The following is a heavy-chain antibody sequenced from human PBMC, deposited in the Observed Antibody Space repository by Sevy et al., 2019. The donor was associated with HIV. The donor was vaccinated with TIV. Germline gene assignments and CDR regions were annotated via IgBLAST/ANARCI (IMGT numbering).Heavy chain of an antibody. V-gene: IGHV3-43*02. D-gene: IGHD3-10*01. J-gene: IGHJ4*02. CDR1: GFTFSSYA. Sequence: GGSLRLSCAASGFTFSSYAMSWVRQAPGKGLEWVSLISWDAKKTDYADSVEGRFTVSRDNRKNSLYLQMNSLRSEDTALYFCAKDIPGYSGFDHWGQGTLVTVSS. CDR3: AKDIPGYSGFDH. CDR2: ISWDAKKT.